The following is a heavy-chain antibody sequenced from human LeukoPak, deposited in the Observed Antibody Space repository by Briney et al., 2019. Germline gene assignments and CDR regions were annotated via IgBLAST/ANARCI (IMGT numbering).Heavy chain of an antibody. Sequence: ASVKVSCKASGYTFSNYDMNWVRQAPGQGLQWMGWINSYSGGTSYGQSFRGRVTMTRDTSISTVYMEISGLTSDDTAVYFCARARKLADDAFDVWGQGSMVTVSS. CDR2: INSYSGGT. CDR1: GYTFSNYD. J-gene: IGHJ3*01. CDR3: ARARKLADDAFDV. V-gene: IGHV1-2*02.